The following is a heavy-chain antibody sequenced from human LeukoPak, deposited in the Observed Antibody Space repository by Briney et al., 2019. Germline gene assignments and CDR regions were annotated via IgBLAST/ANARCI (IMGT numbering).Heavy chain of an antibody. CDR3: ARGRNYYDSSGYYYSRAAFDI. CDR2: ISSSSYI. V-gene: IGHV3-21*01. D-gene: IGHD3-22*01. Sequence: GGSLRLSCAASGFTFSSYSMNWVRQAPGKGLEWVSSISSSSYIYYADSVKGRFTISRDNAKNSLYLQMNSLRAEDTAVYYCARGRNYYDSSGYYYSRAAFDISGQGTMVTVSS. J-gene: IGHJ3*02. CDR1: GFTFSSYS.